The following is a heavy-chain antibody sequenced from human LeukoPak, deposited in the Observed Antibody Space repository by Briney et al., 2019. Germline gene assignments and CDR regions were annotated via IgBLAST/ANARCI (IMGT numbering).Heavy chain of an antibody. CDR1: GFTFSSFP. Sequence: GGSLRLSCVASGFTFSSFPMHWVRQAPGNGLEWVAVISHDGSHKSYADSVRGRFTISRDNSKNTLSLQMNTLRPEDTALFYCARDPNRLADYGGDYFDHWGQGTLVTVSS. CDR2: ISHDGSHK. CDR3: ARDPNRLADYGGDYFDH. D-gene: IGHD4-23*01. J-gene: IGHJ4*02. V-gene: IGHV3-30*04.